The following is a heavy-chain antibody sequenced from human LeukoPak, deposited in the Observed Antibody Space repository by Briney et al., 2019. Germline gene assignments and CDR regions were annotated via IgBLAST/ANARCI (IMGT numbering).Heavy chain of an antibody. J-gene: IGHJ5*02. D-gene: IGHD3-10*01. CDR1: GGSVSSSNYY. CDR3: ARDRGITTARGVPSWFDP. CDR2: IYTTGSP. V-gene: IGHV4-61*02. Sequence: PSETLSLTCTVSGGSVSSSNYYWTWIRQPAGKGLEWIGCIYTTGSPSYSPSLKSRVTISVDTSTNQFSLKLTSVSAADTAVYYCARDRGITTARGVPSWFDPWGQGTLVTVSS.